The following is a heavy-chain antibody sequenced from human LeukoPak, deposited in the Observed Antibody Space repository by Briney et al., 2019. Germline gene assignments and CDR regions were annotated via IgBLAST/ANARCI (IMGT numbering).Heavy chain of an antibody. V-gene: IGHV3-23*01. D-gene: IGHD5-12*01. J-gene: IGHJ5*02. CDR3: ARLSGYDFWFDP. CDR2: ISGSGGST. Sequence: GGSLRLSCAASGFTFSSYAMSWVRQAPGKGLEWVSAISGSGGSTYYAESVKGRFTISRDNSKNTLYLQMNSLRAEDTAVYYCARLSGYDFWFDPWGQGTLVTVSS. CDR1: GFTFSSYA.